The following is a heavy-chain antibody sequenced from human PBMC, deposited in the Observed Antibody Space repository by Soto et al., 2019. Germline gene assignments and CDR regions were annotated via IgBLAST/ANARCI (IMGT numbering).Heavy chain of an antibody. J-gene: IGHJ6*02. CDR1: GFTFSSYG. CDR3: AKAKYSGSYHYYGMDV. D-gene: IGHD1-26*01. CDR2: ISYDGSSK. V-gene: IGHV3-30*18. Sequence: QVQLVESGGGVVQPGRSLRLSCAASGFTFSSYGMHWVRQAPGKGLEWVAVISYDGSSKYYADSVKGRFTISRDNSKNTLYLQMNRLRAEDTAVHYCAKAKYSGSYHYYGMDVWGQGTTVTVSS.